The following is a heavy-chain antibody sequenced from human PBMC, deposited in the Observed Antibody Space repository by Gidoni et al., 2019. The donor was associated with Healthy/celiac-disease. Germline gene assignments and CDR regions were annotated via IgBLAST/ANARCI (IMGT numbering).Heavy chain of an antibody. J-gene: IGHJ4*02. Sequence: EVQLVQSGAAVKKPGESLKISCKGSGYSFTSYWIGWVRQMPGKGLEWMGIIYPGDSDTRYSPSFKGQVTISADKSISTAYLQWSSLKASDTAMYYCARGGSYYGSGSLVGGYWGQGTLVTVSS. CDR3: ARGGSYYGSGSLVGGY. CDR2: IYPGDSDT. V-gene: IGHV5-51*03. CDR1: GYSFTSYW. D-gene: IGHD3-10*01.